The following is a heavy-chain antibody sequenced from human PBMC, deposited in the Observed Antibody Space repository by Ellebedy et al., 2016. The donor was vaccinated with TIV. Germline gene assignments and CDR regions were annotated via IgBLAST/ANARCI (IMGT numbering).Heavy chain of an antibody. V-gene: IGHV4-39*01. J-gene: IGHJ4*02. D-gene: IGHD3-22*01. Sequence: SETLSLTCTVSGGSISSSSYYWGWIRQPPGTGLEWIGSIYYSGRTYYNPSLKSRVTISVDTSKNQFSLKLSSVTAADTAVYYCARTRYYYDSSGYRQYYFDYWGQGTLVTVSS. CDR1: GGSISSSSYY. CDR3: ARTRYYYDSSGYRQYYFDY. CDR2: IYYSGRT.